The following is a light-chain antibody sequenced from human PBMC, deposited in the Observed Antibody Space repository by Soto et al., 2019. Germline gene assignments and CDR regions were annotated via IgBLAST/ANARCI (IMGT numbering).Light chain of an antibody. J-gene: IGLJ1*01. Sequence: SVLTQPASVSGSPGQSITLSCTGTSSDVGSYNLVSWYQQHPGKAPKLMIYEVSKRPSGVSNRFSGSKSGNTASLTISGLQAEDEADYYCCSYAGSSTFPYVFGTGTKLTVL. CDR1: SSDVGSYNL. CDR2: EVS. V-gene: IGLV2-23*02. CDR3: CSYAGSSTFPYV.